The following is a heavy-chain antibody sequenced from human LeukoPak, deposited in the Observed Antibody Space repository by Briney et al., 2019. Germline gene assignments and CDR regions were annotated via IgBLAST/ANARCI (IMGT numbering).Heavy chain of an antibody. V-gene: IGHV1-18*01. CDR1: GYTFTHYI. CDR2: ISAYNNYT. J-gene: IGHJ4*02. D-gene: IGHD5-24*01. Sequence: ASVKVSCKASGYTFTHYIINWVRQAPGQGLEWMGKISAYNNYTTYAQKFQGRIAMTTDTSTNTAYMDLRSLRSDDTAFYYCARAPARWLQFNVAPYYFDYWGQGTLVTVSS. CDR3: ARAPARWLQFNVAPYYFDY.